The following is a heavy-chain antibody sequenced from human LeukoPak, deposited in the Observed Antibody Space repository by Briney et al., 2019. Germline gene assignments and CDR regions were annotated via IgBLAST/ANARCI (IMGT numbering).Heavy chain of an antibody. V-gene: IGHV3-74*01. Sequence: GGSLRLSRAASGFTFSSYWMHWVRQAPGKGLVWVSRINTDGSSTSYADSVKGRFTISRDNAKNTLYLQMNSLRAEDTAVYYCARDRETARSIYRFDPWGQGTLVTVSS. CDR2: INTDGSST. J-gene: IGHJ5*02. D-gene: IGHD5-18*01. CDR3: ARDRETARSIYRFDP. CDR1: GFTFSSYW.